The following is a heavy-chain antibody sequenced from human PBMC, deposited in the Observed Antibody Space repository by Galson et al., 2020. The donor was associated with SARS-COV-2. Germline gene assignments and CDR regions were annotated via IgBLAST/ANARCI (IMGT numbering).Heavy chain of an antibody. CDR3: ARRYCSSTSCTNWFDA. CDR2: IYHSGST. V-gene: IGHV4-4*02. CDR1: GGTISSSNW. D-gene: IGHD2-2*01. Sequence: SETLSLTCAVSGGTISSSNWWSCVRQPPGKGLEWIGKIYHSGSTNYNPSLKRRVTISVDKSKNQFSLKLSSVTAADTAVYYCARRYCSSTSCTNWFDAWGQGTLVTVSS. J-gene: IGHJ5*02.